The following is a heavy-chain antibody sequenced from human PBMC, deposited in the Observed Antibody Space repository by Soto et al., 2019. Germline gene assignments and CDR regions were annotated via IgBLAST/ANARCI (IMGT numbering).Heavy chain of an antibody. CDR1: GFTFDDYA. J-gene: IGHJ6*02. Sequence: GGSLRLSCAASGFTFDDYAMHWVRQAPGKGLEWVSGISWNSGSIGYADSVKGRFTISRDNAKNSLYLQMNSLRAEDTAVYYCARVGPPSDVWGQGTTVTASS. CDR3: ARVGPPSDV. V-gene: IGHV3-9*01. CDR2: ISWNSGSI.